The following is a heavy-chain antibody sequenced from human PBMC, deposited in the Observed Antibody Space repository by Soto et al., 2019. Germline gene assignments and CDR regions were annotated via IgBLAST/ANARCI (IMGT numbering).Heavy chain of an antibody. V-gene: IGHV4-31*03. Sequence: QVQLQESGPGLVKPSQTLSLTCTVSGGSISRGGYYWSWIRQHPGTGLEWIGYIYYSGSTYYNPSHKRRVTISLDTPKNQFSLKLISATAAYTAVYYCAIRTEVFTSGDVWGQGTTVTVSS. CDR2: IYYSGST. J-gene: IGHJ6*02. CDR3: AIRTEVFTSGDV. CDR1: GGSISRGGYY.